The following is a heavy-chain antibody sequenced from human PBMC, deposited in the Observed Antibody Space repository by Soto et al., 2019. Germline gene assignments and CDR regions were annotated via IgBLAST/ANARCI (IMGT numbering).Heavy chain of an antibody. CDR3: ATDHYDFRSGPYYYAMEV. V-gene: IGHV4-61*01. CDR1: GGSVSSVSHY. D-gene: IGHD3-3*01. J-gene: IGHJ6*02. Sequence: QVELQETGPGLLKPSETLSLTCTVSGGSVSSVSHYGSGIRQTPGKGLEWFGYIYYTGSTNYNPSLKGRVTMLVDTSRDQVSRRLRCVTRADTAVYYCATDHYDFRSGPYYYAMEVWGQGTKVTVS. CDR2: IYYTGST.